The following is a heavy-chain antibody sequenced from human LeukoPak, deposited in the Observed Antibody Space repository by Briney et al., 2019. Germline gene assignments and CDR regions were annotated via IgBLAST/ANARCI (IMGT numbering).Heavy chain of an antibody. J-gene: IGHJ4*02. D-gene: IGHD6-13*01. CDR3: AKDFHSYSSSPYYCDY. CDR1: GFTFSSYG. CDR2: IWYDGSNK. Sequence: GGSLRLSCAAAGFTFSSYGMHWVRPAPGKGLGWVAVIWYDGSNKYYADSVKGRFTLSRDNSKNTLYLQMNSLRAEDTAVYYCAKDFHSYSSSPYYCDYWGQGTLVTVSS. V-gene: IGHV3-33*06.